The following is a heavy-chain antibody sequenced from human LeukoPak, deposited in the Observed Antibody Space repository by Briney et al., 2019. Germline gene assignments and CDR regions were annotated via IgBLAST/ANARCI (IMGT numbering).Heavy chain of an antibody. CDR1: GFTFSGYW. CDR3: ARAGDLGGH. D-gene: IGHD4-23*01. CDR2: IHNDGSSP. J-gene: IGHJ4*02. V-gene: IGHV3-74*01. Sequence: GGSLRLSCAASGFTFSGYWMHWVRQAPEKGLVWVARIHNDGSSPDYADSVKGRFTISRDNAKNTLYLQMNSLRVEDTAVYYCARAGDLGGHWGQGTLVIVSS.